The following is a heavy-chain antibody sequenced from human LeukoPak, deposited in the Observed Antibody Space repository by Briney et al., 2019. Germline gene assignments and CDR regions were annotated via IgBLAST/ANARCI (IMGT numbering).Heavy chain of an antibody. J-gene: IGHJ4*02. Sequence: SETLSLTCTVSRFSINSVYYWGWIRQPPGKGLEWIGNVYHSGSTYYNPSLKSRVTISVDTSKNQFSLKLSSVTAADTAVYYCARAISGSSKYFDYWGQGTLVTVSS. CDR2: VYHSGST. V-gene: IGHV4-38-2*02. D-gene: IGHD1-26*01. CDR1: RFSINSVYY. CDR3: ARAISGSSKYFDY.